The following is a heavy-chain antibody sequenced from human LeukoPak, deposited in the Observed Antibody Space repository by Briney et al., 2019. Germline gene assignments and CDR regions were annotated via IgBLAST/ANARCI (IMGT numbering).Heavy chain of an antibody. J-gene: IGHJ5*02. Sequence: ASVKVSCKASGYTFIDYYMHWVRQAPGQGLEWMGRINPSSGGTNYAQKFQGRVTMTRDTSISTAYMELSRPRSDDTAVCYCARDDNSGYYSGPWGQGTLVTVSS. V-gene: IGHV1-2*06. D-gene: IGHD3-22*01. CDR2: INPSSGGT. CDR1: GYTFIDYY. CDR3: ARDDNSGYYSGP.